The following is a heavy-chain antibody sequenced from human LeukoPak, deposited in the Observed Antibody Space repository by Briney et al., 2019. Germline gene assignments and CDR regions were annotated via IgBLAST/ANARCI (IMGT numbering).Heavy chain of an antibody. J-gene: IGHJ4*02. CDR3: ARDQGVSIAVAGLDY. Sequence: ASVKVSCKASGYTFTSYYMHWVRQAPGQGLEWMGIINPSGGSTSYAQKFQGRVTMTRDTSTSTVYMELSSLRSEDTAVYYCARDQGVSIAVAGLDYWGQGTLATVSS. CDR2: INPSGGST. D-gene: IGHD6-19*01. V-gene: IGHV1-46*01. CDR1: GYTFTSYY.